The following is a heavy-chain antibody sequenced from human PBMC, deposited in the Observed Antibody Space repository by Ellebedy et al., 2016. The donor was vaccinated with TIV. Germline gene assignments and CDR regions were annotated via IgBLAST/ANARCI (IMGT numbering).Heavy chain of an antibody. CDR2: ISNTGSTI. D-gene: IGHD1-26*01. Sequence: GESLKISCAASGFAFSSYSMNWVRQAPGKGLEWFSYISNTGSTIYYTDSVKGRFTISRDNAKNSLYLQMNSLRNEDTAVYYCAARGSSTSWWAFDPWGQGTLVTVSS. CDR1: GFAFSSYS. CDR3: AARGSSTSWWAFDP. V-gene: IGHV3-48*02. J-gene: IGHJ5*02.